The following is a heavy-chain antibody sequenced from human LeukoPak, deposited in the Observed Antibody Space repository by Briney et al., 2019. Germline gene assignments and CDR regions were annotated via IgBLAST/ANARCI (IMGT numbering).Heavy chain of an antibody. Sequence: SETLSLTCTVSGVSISNYYWSWIRQPAGKGPEWIGRIYTSGSTDYNPSLKSRVTMSVDTSKNQFSLKLSSVTAADTALYHCARADGYSSSWHDGNWFDPWGQGTLVTVSS. J-gene: IGHJ5*02. V-gene: IGHV4-4*07. CDR3: ARADGYSSSWHDGNWFDP. CDR2: IYTSGST. D-gene: IGHD6-13*01. CDR1: GVSISNYY.